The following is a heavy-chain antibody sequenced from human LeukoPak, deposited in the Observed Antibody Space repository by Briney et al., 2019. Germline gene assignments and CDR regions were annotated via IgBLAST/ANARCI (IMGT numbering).Heavy chain of an antibody. CDR1: GFTFSSYA. CDR2: ISYDGSNK. V-gene: IGHV3-30-3*01. CDR3: ARRDWELRVLDI. D-gene: IGHD1-26*01. J-gene: IGHJ3*02. Sequence: PGGSLRLSCAASGFTFSSYAMHWVRQAPGKGLEWVAVISYDGSNKYYADSVKGRFTISRDNSKNTLYLQMNSLRAEDTAVYYCARRDWELRVLDIWGQGTMVTVSS.